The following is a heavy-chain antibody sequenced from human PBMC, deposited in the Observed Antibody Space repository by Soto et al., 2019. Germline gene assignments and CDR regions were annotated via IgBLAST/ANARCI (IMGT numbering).Heavy chain of an antibody. J-gene: IGHJ3*02. CDR3: ATWHLREHAYDI. CDR1: GFTVSGKKY. CDR2: LYDLDGT. D-gene: IGHD3-10*01. Sequence: GESLKISCASFGFTVSGKKYVAWVRQAPGKGLEWVSALYDLDGTYYADSVKGRFTTSSDSSRTTVYLQMNDLRPDDTAVYSCATWHLREHAYDIWGQGTTVTVSS. V-gene: IGHV3-53*01.